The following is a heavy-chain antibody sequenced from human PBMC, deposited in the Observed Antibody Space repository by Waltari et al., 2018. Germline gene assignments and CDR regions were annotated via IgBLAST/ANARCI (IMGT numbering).Heavy chain of an antibody. CDR1: GHSISKGYS. V-gene: IGHV4-38-2*01. CDR3: ARQHGYGDYSFFDC. D-gene: IGHD4-17*01. CDR2: IYQSEST. Sequence: QVQLQESGPGLVKPSETLSLTCAVSGHSISKGYSWGWIRQPPGKGLEWIGSIYQSESTYYNPSLKSRLTISLDTSKSQFSLNLTSVTAADTAIYFCARQHGYGDYSFFDCWGQGALVTVSS. J-gene: IGHJ4*02.